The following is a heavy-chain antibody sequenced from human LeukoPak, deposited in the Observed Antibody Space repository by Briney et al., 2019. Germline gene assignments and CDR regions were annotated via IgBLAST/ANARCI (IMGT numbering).Heavy chain of an antibody. J-gene: IGHJ4*02. Sequence: GASVKVSCKASGYTFTGYYVHWVRQAPGQGLEWMGWINPNSGGTKYAQKFRGRVTMTRDTSITTAYMELSSLRSDDTAVYYCARFLGYCSAGSCYFDYWGQGTLVTVSS. V-gene: IGHV1-2*02. CDR2: INPNSGGT. CDR3: ARFLGYCSAGSCYFDY. D-gene: IGHD2-15*01. CDR1: GYTFTGYY.